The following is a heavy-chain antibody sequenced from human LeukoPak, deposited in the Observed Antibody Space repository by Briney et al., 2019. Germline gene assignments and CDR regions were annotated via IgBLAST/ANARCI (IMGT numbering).Heavy chain of an antibody. CDR2: IYTSGST. V-gene: IGHV4-4*07. D-gene: IGHD6-6*01. CDR1: GGSISSYY. CDR3: ARNNSFPSGGPWTLYYFDY. J-gene: IGHJ4*02. Sequence: PSETLSLTCTVSGGSISSYYWSWIRQPAGKGLEWIGRIYTSGSTNYNPSLKSRVTMSVDTSKNQFSLKLSSVTAADTAVYYCARNNSFPSGGPWTLYYFDYWGQGTLVTVSS.